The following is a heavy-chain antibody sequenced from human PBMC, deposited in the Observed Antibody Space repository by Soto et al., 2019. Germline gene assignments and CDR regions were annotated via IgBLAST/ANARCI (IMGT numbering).Heavy chain of an antibody. J-gene: IGHJ5*02. Sequence: SETLSLTCTVSGGSLSSGDLYWSWIRQPPGKGLEWIGYIYYTGTTQYNPSLRSRVAMSLDTSKNQFSLKLSSVTAADTAVYYCARDIAAALGAWFDPCGQGTLVT. CDR2: IYYTGTT. V-gene: IGHV4-30-4*01. D-gene: IGHD6-13*01. CDR3: ARDIAAALGAWFDP. CDR1: GGSLSSGDLY.